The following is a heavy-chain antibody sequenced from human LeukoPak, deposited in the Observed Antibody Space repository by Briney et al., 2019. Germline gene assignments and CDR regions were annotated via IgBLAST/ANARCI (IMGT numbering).Heavy chain of an antibody. J-gene: IGHJ4*02. Sequence: SETLSLTCDMYGESFTDYHSSWTRQSPGKGLEWIGEISHDEGTNYNPSLRSRVTISLDISQKQFSLKLTSVTAADTAVYYCARGPDSRKAGYWGPGTLVTVSS. V-gene: IGHV4-34*01. CDR2: ISHDEGT. CDR1: GESFTDYH. D-gene: IGHD1-14*01. CDR3: ARGPDSRKAGY.